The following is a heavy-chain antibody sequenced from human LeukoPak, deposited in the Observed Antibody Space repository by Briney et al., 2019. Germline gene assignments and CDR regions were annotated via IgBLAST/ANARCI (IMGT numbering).Heavy chain of an antibody. D-gene: IGHD6-6*01. CDR2: IYHSGST. Sequence: SETLSLTCTVSGYSISSGYYWGWIRQPPGKGLEWIGSIYHSGSTYYNPSLKSRVTISVDMSKNQFSLKLSSVTAADTAVYYCARVDSSSIDRWFDPWGQGTLVTVSS. CDR1: GYSISSGYY. V-gene: IGHV4-38-2*02. J-gene: IGHJ5*02. CDR3: ARVDSSSIDRWFDP.